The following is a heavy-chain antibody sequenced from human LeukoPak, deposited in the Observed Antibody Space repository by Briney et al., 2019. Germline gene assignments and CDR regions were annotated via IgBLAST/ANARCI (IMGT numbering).Heavy chain of an antibody. CDR1: GYTFTGYY. CDR2: INPNSGGT. J-gene: IGHJ4*02. Sequence: ASVKVSCKASGYTFTGYYMHWVRQAPGQGLEWMGWINPNSGGTNYVQKFQGRVTMTRDTSISTAYMELSRLRSDDTAVYYCARVLAKVGATPGYYWGQGTLVTVSS. D-gene: IGHD1-26*01. CDR3: ARVLAKVGATPGYY. V-gene: IGHV1-2*02.